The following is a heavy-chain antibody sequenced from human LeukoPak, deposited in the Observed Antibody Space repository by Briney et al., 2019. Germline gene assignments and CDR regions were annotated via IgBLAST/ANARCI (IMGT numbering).Heavy chain of an antibody. D-gene: IGHD5-24*01. CDR2: ISSSSTYT. J-gene: IGHJ4*02. Sequence: GGSLRLSCAASGFTFSDSYMSWIRQAPGKGLEWVSYISSSSTYTEYAGSVKGRFTISRDNAKNSLYLQMNSLRAEDTAVYYCARKMVTINRFSGDYWGQGTLVTVSS. V-gene: IGHV3-11*06. CDR3: ARKMVTINRFSGDY. CDR1: GFTFSDSY.